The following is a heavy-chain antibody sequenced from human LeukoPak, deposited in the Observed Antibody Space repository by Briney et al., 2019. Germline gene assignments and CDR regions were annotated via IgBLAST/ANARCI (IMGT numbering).Heavy chain of an antibody. D-gene: IGHD3-9*01. J-gene: IGHJ6*03. CDR3: ARIVVLRYFDWLLRGSYYYYYMDV. CDR2: INHSGST. V-gene: IGHV4-34*01. Sequence: SETLSLTCAVYGGSFSGYYWSWIRQPPGKGLEWIGEINHSGSTNYNPSLKSRVTISVDTSKNQFSLKLSSVTAADTAVYYCARIVVLRYFDWLLRGSYYYYYMDVWGKGTTVTVSS. CDR1: GGSFSGYY.